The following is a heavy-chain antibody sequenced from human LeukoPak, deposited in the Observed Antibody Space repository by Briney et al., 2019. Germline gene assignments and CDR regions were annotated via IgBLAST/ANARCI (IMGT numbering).Heavy chain of an antibody. Sequence: GGSLRLSCAASGSTFSSYAMHWVRQAPGKGLEWVAVISYDGSNKYYADSVKGRFTISRDNSKNTLYLQMNSLRAEDTAVYYCARRLRAAAGSDAFDIWGQGTMVTVSS. V-gene: IGHV3-30*04. D-gene: IGHD6-13*01. J-gene: IGHJ3*02. CDR3: ARRLRAAAGSDAFDI. CDR1: GSTFSSYA. CDR2: ISYDGSNK.